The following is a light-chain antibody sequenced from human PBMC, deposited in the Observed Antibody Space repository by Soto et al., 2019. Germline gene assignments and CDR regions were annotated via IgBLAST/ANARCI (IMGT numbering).Light chain of an antibody. V-gene: IGKV2-28*01. Sequence: DIVMTQSPLSLPVTPGEPASISCRSSQSLLHSNGYNYLDWYVQKPGQSPQLLIYWGSNRASGVPDRLSGSGSGTDFTLKISRVEAEDVGVYYCMQALQTLPITLGQGTRLEIK. CDR2: WGS. CDR3: MQALQTLPIT. CDR1: QSLLHSNGYNY. J-gene: IGKJ5*01.